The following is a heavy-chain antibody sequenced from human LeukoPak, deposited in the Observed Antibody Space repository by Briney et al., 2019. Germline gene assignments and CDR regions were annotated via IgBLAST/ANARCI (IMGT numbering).Heavy chain of an antibody. Sequence: SGTLSLTCAVSGGSISSGNWWSWVRQPPGKGLEWIGEIYHSGSTNYNPSLKSRVTISVDKSKNQFSLKLTSVTAADTAVYYCARGRGESGTSYWTHFDYWGQGTLVTVSS. V-gene: IGHV4-4*02. CDR2: IYHSGST. D-gene: IGHD1-26*01. CDR3: ARGRGESGTSYWTHFDY. J-gene: IGHJ4*02. CDR1: GGSISSGNW.